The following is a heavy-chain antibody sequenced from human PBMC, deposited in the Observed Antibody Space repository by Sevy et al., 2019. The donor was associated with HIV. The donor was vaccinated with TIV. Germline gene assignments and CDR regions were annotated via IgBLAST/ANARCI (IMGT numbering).Heavy chain of an antibody. J-gene: IGHJ6*03. V-gene: IGHV3-21*01. CDR2: ISSSSSYI. D-gene: IGHD3-10*01. CDR1: GFTFSSYS. Sequence: GGSLRLSCAASGFTFSSYSMNWVRQAPGKGLEWVSSISSSSSYIYYADSVKGRFTISRDNAKNSLYLQMNSLRAEDTAVYYCARTADRDYYYYMDAWGKGTTVTVSS. CDR3: ARTADRDYYYYMDA.